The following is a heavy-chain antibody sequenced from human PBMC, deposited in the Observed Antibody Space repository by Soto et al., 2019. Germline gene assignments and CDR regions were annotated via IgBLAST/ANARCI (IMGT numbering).Heavy chain of an antibody. CDR1: GFTFSSYG. CDR2: ISYDGSNK. V-gene: IGHV3-30*18. D-gene: IGHD2-15*01. CDR3: AKDGYCSGGSCPIYYYYYGMDV. Sequence: GGSLRLSCAASGFTFSSYGMHWVRQAPGKGLEWVAVISYDGSNKYYADSVKGRFTISRDNSKNTLYLQMNSLRAEDTAVYYCAKDGYCSGGSCPIYYYYYGMDVWGQGTTVTVSS. J-gene: IGHJ6*02.